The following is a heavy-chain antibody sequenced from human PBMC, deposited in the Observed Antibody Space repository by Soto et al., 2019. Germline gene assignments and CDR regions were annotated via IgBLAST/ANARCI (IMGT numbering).Heavy chain of an antibody. CDR2: LHSGGDT. CDR3: ARDGPYYYASRMDV. Sequence: EVQLVESGGGLVQPGGSLRLSCAASGIPVSSNYMTWVRQAPGKGLEWVSVLHSGGDTYYANSVKGRFTISRHDSTNTLFIQMHSLTAEDTAVYYCARDGPYYYASRMDVWGQGTTVTVSS. V-gene: IGHV3-53*04. D-gene: IGHD3-10*01. J-gene: IGHJ6*02. CDR1: GIPVSSNY.